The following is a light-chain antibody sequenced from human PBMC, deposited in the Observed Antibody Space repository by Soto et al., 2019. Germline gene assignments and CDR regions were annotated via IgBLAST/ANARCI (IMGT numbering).Light chain of an antibody. CDR1: SNDVGAYDY. J-gene: IGLJ2*01. CDR3: SSYTSNTTPVV. Sequence: QSALTQPASVSGSPGQSITISCTGTSNDVGAYDYVSWYQQHPGKAPKLMIFDVSNRPSGVSNRFSGSKSGNTASLTISGLQAEDEADYYCSSYTSNTTPVVFGGGTKLTVL. V-gene: IGLV2-14*01. CDR2: DVS.